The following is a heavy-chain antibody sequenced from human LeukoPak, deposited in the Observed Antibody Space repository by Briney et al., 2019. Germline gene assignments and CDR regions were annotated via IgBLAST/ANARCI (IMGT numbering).Heavy chain of an antibody. V-gene: IGHV4-59*12. CDR3: ARGRDGYSYGSGY. J-gene: IGHJ4*02. CDR2: INYSGST. Sequence: SETLSLTCIVSGGSISSYYWRWIRQPAGKGLEWIGEINYSGSTNYNPSLKSRVTISVDTSKNQFSLNLSSVTAADTAVYYGARGRDGYSYGSGYWGQGTLVTVSS. CDR1: GGSISSYY. D-gene: IGHD5-18*01.